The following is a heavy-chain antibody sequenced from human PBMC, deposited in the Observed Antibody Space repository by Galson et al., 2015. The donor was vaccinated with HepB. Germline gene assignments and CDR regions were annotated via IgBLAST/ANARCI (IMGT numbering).Heavy chain of an antibody. CDR3: ARIRGGLGVSETGHYDY. CDR2: IDWDDDK. Sequence: PALVKPTQTLTLTCTFSGFSLNTLGMRVTWIRQPPGKALEWLARIDWDDDKFYNTSLRTRLTISRDTSKNQVVLTMTNMDPMDTATYYCARIRGGLGVSETGHYDYWGQGTLVTVSS. J-gene: IGHJ4*02. V-gene: IGHV2-70*04. CDR1: GFSLNTLGMR. D-gene: IGHD3-3*01.